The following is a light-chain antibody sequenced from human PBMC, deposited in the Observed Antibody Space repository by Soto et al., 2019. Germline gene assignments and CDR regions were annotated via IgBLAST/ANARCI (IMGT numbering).Light chain of an antibody. V-gene: IGKV3D-15*01. CDR3: HSYDKWPPGT. J-gene: IGKJ1*01. CDR1: QSVSTN. CDR2: DAS. Sequence: EIVMTQFPATLSESPGERVTLSCRAGQSVSTNVAWYQQKPGEAPRLLIFDASARAVDIPGRFSGSVSGTEFTLTTSSLQPEDFAVYFCHSYDKWPPGTFGQGTKVDIK.